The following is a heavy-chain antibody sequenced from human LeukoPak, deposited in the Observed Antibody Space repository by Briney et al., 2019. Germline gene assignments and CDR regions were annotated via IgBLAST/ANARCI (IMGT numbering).Heavy chain of an antibody. Sequence: PGGSLRLSCAASGFTFSSHSMNWVRQAPGKGLEWISYISSSSIIIHYADSVKGRFTISRDDAKNSLYLQMNSLRAEDTAIYYCAKVPRQHDNRFDPWGQGTLVTVSS. CDR2: ISSSSIII. V-gene: IGHV3-48*01. J-gene: IGHJ5*02. CDR3: AKVPRQHDNRFDP. D-gene: IGHD3-9*01. CDR1: GFTFSSHS.